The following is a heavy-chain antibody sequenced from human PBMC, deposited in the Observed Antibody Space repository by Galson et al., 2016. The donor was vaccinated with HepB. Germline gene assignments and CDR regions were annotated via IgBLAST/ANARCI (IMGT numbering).Heavy chain of an antibody. CDR1: GYVFSSYW. D-gene: IGHD3-10*01. V-gene: IGHV5-51*01. J-gene: IGHJ6*03. CDR3: ARLGVRGVIGIDV. Sequence: QSGAEVKKPGESLKISCKASGYVFSSYWIGWVRQMPGKGLEWMGIIYPDNADTTYSPSFQGQVTISADKSIRTAYLQWSSLKASDTAMYYCARLGVRGVIGIDVWGKGTTVSVSS. CDR2: IYPDNADT.